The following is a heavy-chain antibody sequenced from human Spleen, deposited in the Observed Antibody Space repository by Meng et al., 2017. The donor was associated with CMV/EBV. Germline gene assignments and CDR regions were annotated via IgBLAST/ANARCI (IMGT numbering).Heavy chain of an antibody. Sequence: GGSLRLSCRTSGFSSGDYLMSWVRQAPGKGLEWVGFIRSKAYGGTTQYAASVKGRFTISRDDSKSIAYLQMNSLKTEDTGVYYCEMEGQVVGKTMDPWGQGTTVTVSS. J-gene: IGHJ6*02. CDR3: EMEGQVVGKTMDP. D-gene: IGHD6-6*01. CDR2: IRSKAYGGTT. V-gene: IGHV3-49*04. CDR1: GFSSGDYL.